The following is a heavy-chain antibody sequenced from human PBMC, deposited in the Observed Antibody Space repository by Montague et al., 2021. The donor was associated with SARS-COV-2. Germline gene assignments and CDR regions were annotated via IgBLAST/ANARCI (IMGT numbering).Heavy chain of an antibody. Sequence: SLRLSCAASGFNFRNYAMSWVRQAPGKGLEWVAGLNGCGQRTYYADSVKGRFIISRDNSKNTVFLQMNSLRGEDTALYHCAKRRDGGNSGAFDFWGQGTLVTVSS. V-gene: IGHV3-23*01. CDR1: GFNFRNYA. D-gene: IGHD3-10*01. J-gene: IGHJ4*02. CDR3: AKRRDGGNSGAFDF. CDR2: LNGCGQRT.